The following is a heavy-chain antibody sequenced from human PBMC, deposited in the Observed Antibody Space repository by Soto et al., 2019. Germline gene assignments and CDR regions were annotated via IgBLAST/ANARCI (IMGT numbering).Heavy chain of an antibody. CDR2: IYYSGST. CDR3: ASSPTITFGGVIVSGPTFDY. CDR1: GGSISSGGYY. J-gene: IGHJ4*02. D-gene: IGHD3-16*02. V-gene: IGHV4-31*03. Sequence: TLSLTCTVSGGSISSGGYYWSWIRQHPGKGLEWIGYIYYSGSTYYNPSLKSRVTISVDTSKNQFSLKLSSVTAADTAVYYCASSPTITFGGVIVSGPTFDYWGQGTLVTVSS.